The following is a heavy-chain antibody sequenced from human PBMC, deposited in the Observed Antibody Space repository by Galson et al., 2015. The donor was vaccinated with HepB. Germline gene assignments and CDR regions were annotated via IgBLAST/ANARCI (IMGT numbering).Heavy chain of an antibody. D-gene: IGHD1-14*01. CDR2: IYYSGSA. CDR1: GGSVSSGSYY. Sequence: TLSLTCTVSGGSVSSGSYYWSWIRQPPGKGLEWIGYIYYSGSANYNPSLKSRVTISVDTSKNQFSLKLSSVTAADTAVYYCARDRVGWNHDPEYYFDYWGQGTLVTVSS. J-gene: IGHJ4*02. CDR3: ARDRVGWNHDPEYYFDY. V-gene: IGHV4-61*01.